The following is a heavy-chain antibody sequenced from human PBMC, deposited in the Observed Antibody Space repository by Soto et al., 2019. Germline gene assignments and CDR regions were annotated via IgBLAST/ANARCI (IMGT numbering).Heavy chain of an antibody. Sequence: GGSLRLSCEASGFTFSSCWMNWVRQAPGKGLEWVAIIKKDGSEKYYVDSVKGRFTISRDNAKNSLYLQMNDLRAEDTAVYYCAGGSGWLIDYWGRGTLVTVSS. CDR3: AGGSGWLIDY. J-gene: IGHJ4*02. CDR1: GFTFSSCW. D-gene: IGHD6-19*01. CDR2: IKKDGSEK. V-gene: IGHV3-7*03.